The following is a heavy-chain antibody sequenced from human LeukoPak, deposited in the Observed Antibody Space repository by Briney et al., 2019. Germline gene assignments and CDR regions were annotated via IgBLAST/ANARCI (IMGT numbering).Heavy chain of an antibody. D-gene: IGHD3-10*01. V-gene: IGHV5-51*01. CDR3: ARHMILDWYASGALFDY. J-gene: IGHJ4*02. CDR2: IYPDDSDT. CDR1: GYSFTTYW. Sequence: GESLKISCKASGYSFTTYWIGWVRQMPGKGLEWMGIIYPDDSDTRYSPSFQGQVTISTDRSITTAYLQWSSLKASDTAIYYCARHMILDWYASGALFDYWGQGTLVTVSS.